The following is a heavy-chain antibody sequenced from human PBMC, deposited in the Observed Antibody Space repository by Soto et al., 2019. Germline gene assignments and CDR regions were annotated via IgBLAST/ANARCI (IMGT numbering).Heavy chain of an antibody. D-gene: IGHD3-9*01. Sequence: EVQLLESGGDLVQPGGSLRLSCAASGFTFTSYAMSWIRQAPGKGQEWVSAITGGGDNTYYADSVKGRFTISRDNSKNTLYLQMNSLRAEDTAVYYCTQDGGSRDWLTVNWGQGTVVTVSS. CDR2: ITGGGDNT. J-gene: IGHJ4*02. CDR3: TQDGGSRDWLTVN. V-gene: IGHV3-23*01. CDR1: GFTFTSYA.